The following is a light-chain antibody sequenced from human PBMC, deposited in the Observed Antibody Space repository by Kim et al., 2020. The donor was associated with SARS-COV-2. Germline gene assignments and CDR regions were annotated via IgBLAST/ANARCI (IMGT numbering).Light chain of an antibody. CDR3: NSRDSSAKRYV. V-gene: IGLV3-19*01. CDR2: GKN. Sequence: LGQTIRITCQGDSLRTYFASWYQQKPGQAPVLVLYGKNNRPSGIPDRFSASTSGNTASLTITGAQAEDEADYYCNSRDSSAKRYVFGSGTKVTVL. CDR1: SLRTYF. J-gene: IGLJ1*01.